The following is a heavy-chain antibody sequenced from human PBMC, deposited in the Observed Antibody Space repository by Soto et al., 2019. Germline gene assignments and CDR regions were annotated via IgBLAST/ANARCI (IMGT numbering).Heavy chain of an antibody. J-gene: IGHJ4*02. CDR2: INPNSGGT. D-gene: IGHD6-13*01. CDR3: ARGDSSSWYVVFDY. CDR1: GYTFTGYY. V-gene: IGHV1-2*04. Sequence: ASLKVSCKASGYTFTGYYMHWARQAPGQGLEWMGWINPNSGGTNYAQKFQGWVTMTRDTSISTAYMELSRLRSDDTAVYYCARGDSSSWYVVFDYWGQGNLVTVSS.